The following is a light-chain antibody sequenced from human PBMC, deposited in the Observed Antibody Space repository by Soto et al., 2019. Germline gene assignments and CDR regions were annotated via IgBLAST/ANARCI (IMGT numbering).Light chain of an antibody. CDR2: GIP. CDR1: QSVNSNY. V-gene: IGKV3-20*01. CDR3: QQNTQLAIT. J-gene: IGKJ5*01. Sequence: EVVVTQSPATLSVSPGERATLSCRTSQSVNSNYLAWYQQRRGQAPRLLNYGIPTTAIRITDSGSASGSGTEFTLTIISPEHVDFAVCQYQQNTQLAITFGQGTRLEIK.